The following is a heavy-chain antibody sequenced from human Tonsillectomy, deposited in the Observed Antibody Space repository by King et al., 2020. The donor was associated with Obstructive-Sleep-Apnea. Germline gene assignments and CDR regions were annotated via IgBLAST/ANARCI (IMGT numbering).Heavy chain of an antibody. Sequence: VQLQESGPGLVKPSQTLSLTCTVSGASISRSGYFWSWIRQHPGKGLELIGYISNTADAYYNPSLNSRLTRSADTSKNHFSLNLTSVTAADTAVYYCARVPYDSSGYGYFDYWGQGSVVTVSP. V-gene: IGHV4-31*03. D-gene: IGHD3-22*01. CDR2: ISNTADA. J-gene: IGHJ4*02. CDR1: GASISRSGYF. CDR3: ARVPYDSSGYGYFDY.